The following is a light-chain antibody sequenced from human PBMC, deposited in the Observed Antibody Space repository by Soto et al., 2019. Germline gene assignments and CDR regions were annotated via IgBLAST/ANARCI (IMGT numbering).Light chain of an antibody. CDR3: SSYADRNNLV. CDR2: DVT. CDR1: SSDVGSYNY. Sequence: QSVLTQPPSASASPGQSVTISCTGTSSDVGSYNYVSWYQQHPGKAPKLMIYDVTKRPSGVPDRFSSSKSGSTASLTVSGLQAEDEADYYCSSYADRNNLVFGGGTKLTVL. V-gene: IGLV2-8*01. J-gene: IGLJ3*02.